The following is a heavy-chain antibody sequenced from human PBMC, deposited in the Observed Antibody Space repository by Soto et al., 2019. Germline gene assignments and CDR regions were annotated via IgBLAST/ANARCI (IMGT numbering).Heavy chain of an antibody. CDR1: GYTFTSYG. J-gene: IGHJ5*02. Sequence: ASVKVSCKASGYTFTSYGISWVRQAPGQGLEWMGWISAYNGNTNYAQKLQGRVTMTTDTPTSTAYMELRSLRSDDTAVYYCAREYCSSTSCYSGWFDPWGQGTLVTVSS. CDR2: ISAYNGNT. V-gene: IGHV1-18*01. D-gene: IGHD2-2*01. CDR3: AREYCSSTSCYSGWFDP.